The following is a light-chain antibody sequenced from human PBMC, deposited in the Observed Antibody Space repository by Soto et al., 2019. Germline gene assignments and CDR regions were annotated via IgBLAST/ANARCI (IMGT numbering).Light chain of an antibody. J-gene: IGKJ1*01. CDR1: QTINNQ. CDR2: DAS. CDR3: QQYNSYSRT. Sequence: DIQMTQSPSTLSASVGDRVTIPCRASQTINNQLAWYQQKPGKAPKLLIFDASSLESGVPSRFSGSGSGTEFTLTISNLQPDDFATYYCQQYNSYSRTFGQGTKVDIK. V-gene: IGKV1-5*01.